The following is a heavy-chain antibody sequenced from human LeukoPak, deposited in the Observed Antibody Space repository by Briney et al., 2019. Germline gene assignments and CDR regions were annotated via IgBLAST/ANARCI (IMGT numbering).Heavy chain of an antibody. J-gene: IGHJ5*02. Sequence: ASVKVSCKASGYAFTGCCTYWVRQAHAQGIEWMGWINPNSGGTNYAKKFQGRVTMTRDTSLSTAYMEMSRLRSDDTTAYYCADPRGPNCSGGSLDRGWFDHWGQGTLVTVSS. CDR3: ADPRGPNCSGGSLDRGWFDH. V-gene: IGHV1-2*02. CDR2: INPNSGGT. CDR1: GYAFTGCC. D-gene: IGHD2-15*01.